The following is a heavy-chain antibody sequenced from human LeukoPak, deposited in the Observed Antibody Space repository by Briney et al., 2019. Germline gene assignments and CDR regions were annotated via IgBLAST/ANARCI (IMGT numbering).Heavy chain of an antibody. CDR3: ARDKSWSGYYINDYYYYGMDV. CDR1: GFTFSSYW. D-gene: IGHD3-3*01. Sequence: GGSLRLSCAASGFTFSSYWMSWVRQAPGKGLEWVANIKQDGSEKYYVDSVKGRFTISRDNAKNSPYLQMNSLRAEDTAVYYCARDKSWSGYYINDYYYYGMDVWGQGTTVTVSS. J-gene: IGHJ6*02. CDR2: IKQDGSEK. V-gene: IGHV3-7*03.